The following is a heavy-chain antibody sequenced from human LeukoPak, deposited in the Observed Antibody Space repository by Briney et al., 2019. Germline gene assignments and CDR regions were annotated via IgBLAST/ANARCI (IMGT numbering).Heavy chain of an antibody. CDR2: ISSSSSYT. Sequence: GGSLRLSCVVSGIPFSDYYMNWIRQAPGKGLEWISYISSSSSYTDYAASVKGRFTISRDNAKNSLYLQMNSLRAEDTAVYYCARLTSSWSFDCWGQGTLVTVSS. D-gene: IGHD6-13*01. V-gene: IGHV3-11*06. CDR3: ARLTSSWSFDC. J-gene: IGHJ4*02. CDR1: GIPFSDYY.